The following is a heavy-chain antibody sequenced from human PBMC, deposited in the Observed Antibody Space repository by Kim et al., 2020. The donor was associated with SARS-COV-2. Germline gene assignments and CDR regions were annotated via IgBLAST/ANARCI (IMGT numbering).Heavy chain of an antibody. D-gene: IGHD6-6*01. V-gene: IGHV3-21*01. Sequence: ADSVKGRFTISRDNAKNSLYLQMNSLRAEDTAVYYCARVSYSSSDKKGDYWGQGTLVTVSS. CDR3: ARVSYSSSDKKGDY. J-gene: IGHJ4*02.